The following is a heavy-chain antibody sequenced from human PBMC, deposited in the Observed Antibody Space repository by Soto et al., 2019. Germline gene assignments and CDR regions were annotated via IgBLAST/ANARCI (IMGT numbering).Heavy chain of an antibody. D-gene: IGHD2-15*01. Sequence: AVKVSCTASGYTFTIYGISLVRLSPGQGLEWMGWISSYNGNTNYAQKLQGRFTMTTDTSTSTAYMELRSLRSDDTAVYYCARGLNKYCSGGSCYLFDYWGKGTLVTVSS. CDR2: ISSYNGNT. J-gene: IGHJ4*02. CDR1: GYTFTIYG. V-gene: IGHV1-18*04. CDR3: ARGLNKYCSGGSCYLFDY.